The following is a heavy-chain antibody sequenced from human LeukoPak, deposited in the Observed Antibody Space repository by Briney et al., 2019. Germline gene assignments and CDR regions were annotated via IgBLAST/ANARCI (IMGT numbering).Heavy chain of an antibody. D-gene: IGHD2-15*01. V-gene: IGHV4-39*07. CDR2: IYYSGST. Sequence: SETLSLTCTVSGGSISSSSYYWGWIRQPPGKGLEWIGSIYYSGSTYYNPSLKSRVTISVDTSKDQFSLKLSSVTAADTAVYYCARGLTHSPDYWGQGTLVTVSS. J-gene: IGHJ4*02. CDR3: ARGLTHSPDY. CDR1: GGSISSSSYY.